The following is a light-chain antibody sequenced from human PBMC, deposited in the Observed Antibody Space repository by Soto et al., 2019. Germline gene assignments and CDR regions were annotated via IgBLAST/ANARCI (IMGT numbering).Light chain of an antibody. CDR3: QQYNKWPLT. J-gene: IGKJ4*01. Sequence: EIVMTQSPATRPWSQGERPTLSGRASQGVSRTLAWYQQKPGQAPRLLIYGASTRATGIPARFSGSGSGTEFTLTISSLQSEDFAVYYCQQYNKWPLTFGGGTKVEIK. V-gene: IGKV3D-15*01. CDR2: GAS. CDR1: QGVSRT.